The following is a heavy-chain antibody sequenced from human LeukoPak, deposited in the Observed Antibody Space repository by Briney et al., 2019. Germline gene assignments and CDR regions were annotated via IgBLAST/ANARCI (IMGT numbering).Heavy chain of an antibody. CDR2: INHSGST. V-gene: IGHV4-34*01. CDR3: ARVSARLQGWFDP. CDR1: GGSFSGYY. J-gene: IGHJ5*02. D-gene: IGHD4-4*01. Sequence: SETLSLTCAVYGGSFSGYYWSWIRQPPGKGLEWIGEINHSGSTNYNPSLKSRVTISVDTSKNQFSLKLSSVTAADTAVYYCARVSARLQGWFDPWGQGTLVTVSS.